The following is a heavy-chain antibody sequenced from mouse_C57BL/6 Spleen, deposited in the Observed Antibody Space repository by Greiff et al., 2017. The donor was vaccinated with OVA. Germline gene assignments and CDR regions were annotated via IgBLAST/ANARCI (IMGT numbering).Heavy chain of an antibody. J-gene: IGHJ3*01. D-gene: IGHD1-1*01. V-gene: IGHV1-69*01. CDR3: ARDSSSSLAY. CDR1: GYTFTSYW. CDR2: IDPSDSYT. Sequence: QVQLQQPGAELVMPGASVKLSCKASGYTFTSYWMHWVKQRPGQGLEWIGEIDPSDSYTNYNQKFKGKSTLTVDKSSSTAYMQLSSLTSEDSAVYYCARDSSSSLAYWGQGTLVTVSA.